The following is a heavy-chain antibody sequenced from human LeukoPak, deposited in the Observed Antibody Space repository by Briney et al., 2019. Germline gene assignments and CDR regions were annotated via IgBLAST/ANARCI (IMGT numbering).Heavy chain of an antibody. D-gene: IGHD5-12*01. CDR3: ARHGGYNQDV. V-gene: IGHV4-4*02. Sequence: GSPRLSCAASGFTFSSYSMNWVRRPPGKGLEWIGEIFHSGRTNYNPSLKSRVTISRDKSKNQFSLNLSSVTAADTAVYYCARHGGYNQDVWGQGTTVTVSS. J-gene: IGHJ6*02. CDR1: GFTFSSYSM. CDR2: IFHSGRT.